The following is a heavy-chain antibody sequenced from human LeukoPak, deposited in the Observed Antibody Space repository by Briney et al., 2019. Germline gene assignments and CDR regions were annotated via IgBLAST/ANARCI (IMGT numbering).Heavy chain of an antibody. D-gene: IGHD1-1*01. J-gene: IGHJ5*02. CDR3: ARGTRPGTTSRTGYWFDP. CDR2: INPNSGGT. CDR1: GYTFTGYY. V-gene: IGHV1-2*02. Sequence: ASVKVSCKASGYTFTGYYMHWVRQASGQGLEWRGWINPNSGGTNYAQKFQGRVTMTRDTSISTAYMELSRLRSDDTAVYYCARGTRPGTTSRTGYWFDPWGQGTLVTVSS.